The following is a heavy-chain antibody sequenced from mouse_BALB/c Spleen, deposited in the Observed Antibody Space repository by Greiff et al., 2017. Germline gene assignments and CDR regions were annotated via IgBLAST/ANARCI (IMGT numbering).Heavy chain of an antibody. CDR1: GYSFTGYY. CDR2: IYPYNGFS. D-gene: IGHD1-1*01. V-gene: IGHV1-31*01. CDR3: ARDGYYGSSYDAMDY. J-gene: IGHJ4*01. Sequence: EVKLMESRPELVKPGASVKISCKASGYSFTGYYMHWVKQSHGKSLEWIGYIYPYNGFSSYNQKFKGKATLTVDKSSSTAYMELRSLTSEDSAVYYCARDGYYGSSYDAMDYWGQGTSVTVSS.